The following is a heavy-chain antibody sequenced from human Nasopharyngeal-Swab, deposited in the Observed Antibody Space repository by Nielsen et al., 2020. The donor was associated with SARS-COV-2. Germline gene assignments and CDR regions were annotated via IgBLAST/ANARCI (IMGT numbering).Heavy chain of an antibody. CDR2: IRSKAYGGTT. CDR3: TRDQQLWVSKGYYYYYGMDV. D-gene: IGHD5-18*01. CDR1: GFTFGDYA. Sequence: GESLKISCTASGFTFGDYAMSWFRQAPGKGLEWVGFIRSKAYGGTTEYAASVKGRFTISRDDSKSIAYLQMNSLKTEDTAVYYCTRDQQLWVSKGYYYYYGMDVWGQGTTVTVSS. J-gene: IGHJ6*02. V-gene: IGHV3-49*03.